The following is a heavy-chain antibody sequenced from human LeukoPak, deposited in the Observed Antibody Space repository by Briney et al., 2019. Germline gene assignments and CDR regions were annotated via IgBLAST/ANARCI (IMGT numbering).Heavy chain of an antibody. CDR2: INWNGGST. Sequence: SGGSLRLSCAASGFTFDDYGMSWVRQAPGKGLEWVSGINWNGGSTGYADSVKGRFTISRDNAKNSLYLQMNSLRAEDMALYYCAKGIYGDYLSGFDYWGQGTLVTVSS. D-gene: IGHD4-17*01. V-gene: IGHV3-20*04. CDR3: AKGIYGDYLSGFDY. J-gene: IGHJ4*02. CDR1: GFTFDDYG.